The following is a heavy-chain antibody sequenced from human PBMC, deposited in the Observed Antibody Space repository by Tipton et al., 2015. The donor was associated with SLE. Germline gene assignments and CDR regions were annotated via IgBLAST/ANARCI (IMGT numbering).Heavy chain of an antibody. CDR2: IYTTGST. J-gene: IGHJ3*02. Sequence: LRLSCTVSGGSISFYYWSWIRQPPGKGLEWIGFIYTTGSTNYNPSLKSRVTISVDTSKNQFSLKLSSVTAADTAVYYCAVDYGNYAHDAFDIWGQGTMVTVSS. CDR1: GGSISFYY. V-gene: IGHV4-4*08. CDR3: AVDYGNYAHDAFDI. D-gene: IGHD4-11*01.